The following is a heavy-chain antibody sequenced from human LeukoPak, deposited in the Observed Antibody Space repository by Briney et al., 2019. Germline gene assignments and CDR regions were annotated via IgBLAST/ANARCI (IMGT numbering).Heavy chain of an antibody. J-gene: IGHJ4*02. CDR3: ARGSGSHFDY. V-gene: IGHV3-13*04. CDR1: GFTFSSYD. CDR2: IGTADDT. D-gene: IGHD1-26*01. Sequence: GGSLRLSCAASGFTFSSYDMHWVRQATGKGLEWVSAIGTADDTYCPGSVRGRFTISRENAKNSLYLQMNSLRAGDTAVYYCARGSGSHFDYWGQGTLVTVSS.